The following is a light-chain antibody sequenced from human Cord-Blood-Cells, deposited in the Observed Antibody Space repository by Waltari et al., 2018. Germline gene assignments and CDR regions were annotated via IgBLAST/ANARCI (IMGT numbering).Light chain of an antibody. CDR3: CSYAGSSTSWV. J-gene: IGLJ3*02. CDR1: SSDVGSYNL. V-gene: IGLV2-23*01. Sequence: QSALTQPASVSGSPGQSITISCTGTSSDVGSYNLVSWYQQHPGKAPKLMIYEGSKRPVGVSTRFSGSKSGNTASLTISGLQAEDEADYYCCSYAGSSTSWVFGGGTKLTVL. CDR2: EGS.